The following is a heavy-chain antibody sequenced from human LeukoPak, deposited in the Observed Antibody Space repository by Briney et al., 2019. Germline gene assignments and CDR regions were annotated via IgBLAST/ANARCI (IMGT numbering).Heavy chain of an antibody. CDR2: IKQDGSEK. CDR3: ARVSAAAGTDY. J-gene: IGHJ4*02. V-gene: IGHV3-7*01. Sequence: GGSLRLSCAASGFTFSSYWMSWVRQAPGKGLEWVANIKQDGSEKYYVDSVKGRFTISRDNAKNSLYLQINSLRAEDTAVYHCARVSAAAGTDYWGQGTLVTVSS. D-gene: IGHD6-13*01. CDR1: GFTFSSYW.